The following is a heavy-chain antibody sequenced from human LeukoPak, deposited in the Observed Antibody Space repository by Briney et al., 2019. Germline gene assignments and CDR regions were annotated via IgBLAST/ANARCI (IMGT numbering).Heavy chain of an antibody. Sequence: ASVKVSCKASGYTFTGYYMHWVRQAPGQGLEWMGWINPNSGGTNYAQKFQSRVTMTRDTSISTAYMELSRLRSDDTAVYYCARDRYSSSWYEGFDPWGQGTLVTVSS. V-gene: IGHV1-2*02. CDR3: ARDRYSSSWYEGFDP. CDR1: GYTFTGYY. CDR2: INPNSGGT. J-gene: IGHJ5*02. D-gene: IGHD6-13*01.